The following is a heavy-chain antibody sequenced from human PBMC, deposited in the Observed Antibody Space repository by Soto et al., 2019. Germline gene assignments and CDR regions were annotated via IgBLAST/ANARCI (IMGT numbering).Heavy chain of an antibody. D-gene: IGHD3-10*01. V-gene: IGHV3-7*03. CDR2: IKQDGSEK. J-gene: IGHJ5*02. CDR3: ARGGITMVGPFDP. CDR1: GFTFSSYW. Sequence: EVQLVESGGGLVQPGGSLRLSCAASGFTFSSYWMSWVRQAPGKGLEWVANIKQDGSEKYYVDFVKGRFTISRDNAKNSLYLQMNSLRAEDTAVYYCARGGITMVGPFDPWGQGTLVTVSS.